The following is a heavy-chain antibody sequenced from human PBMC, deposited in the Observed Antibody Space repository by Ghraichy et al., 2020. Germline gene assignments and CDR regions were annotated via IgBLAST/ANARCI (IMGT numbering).Heavy chain of an antibody. CDR3: AKDLVAGFTGVVIRPYGMDV. D-gene: IGHD3-3*01. J-gene: IGHJ6*02. V-gene: IGHV3-9*01. CDR1: GFTFDDYA. Sequence: SLRLSCAASGFTFDDYAMHWVRQAPGKGLEWVSGISWNSGSIGYADSVKGRFTISRDNAKNSLYLQMNSLRAEDTALYYCAKDLVAGFTGVVIRPYGMDVWGQGTTVTVSS. CDR2: ISWNSGSI.